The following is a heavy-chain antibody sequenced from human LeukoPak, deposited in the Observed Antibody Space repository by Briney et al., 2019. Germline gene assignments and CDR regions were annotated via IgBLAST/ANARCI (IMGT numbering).Heavy chain of an antibody. Sequence: PGGSLRLSCAASGFSFSSYAMHWVRQAPGKGLKWMAVISYDGSNNYYADSVKGRFTISRDNAKNSLYLQMNSLRDEDTAVYYCARDSGSVFYDFWSGYYQPTYFDYWGQGTLVTVSS. CDR2: ISYDGSNN. D-gene: IGHD3-3*01. V-gene: IGHV3-30*07. CDR1: GFSFSSYA. CDR3: ARDSGSVFYDFWSGYYQPTYFDY. J-gene: IGHJ4*02.